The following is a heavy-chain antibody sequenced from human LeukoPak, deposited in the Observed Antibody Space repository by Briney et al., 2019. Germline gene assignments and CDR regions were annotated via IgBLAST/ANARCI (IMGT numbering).Heavy chain of an antibody. CDR2: INHSGST. V-gene: IGHV4-34*01. D-gene: IGHD2-2*01. J-gene: IGHJ4*02. CDR1: GGSFSGYY. CDR3: ARHPTSRRGVPGVYYFDY. Sequence: PSETLSLTCAVYGGSFSGYYWSWIRQPPGKGLEWIGEINHSGSTNYNPSLKSRVTISVDTSRNQFSLKLSSVTAADTAVYYCARHPTSRRGVPGVYYFDYWGQGTLVTVSS.